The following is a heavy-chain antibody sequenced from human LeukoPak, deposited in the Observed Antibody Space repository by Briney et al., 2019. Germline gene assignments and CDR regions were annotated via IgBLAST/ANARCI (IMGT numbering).Heavy chain of an antibody. J-gene: IGHJ4*02. CDR1: GGSVSSNDYY. V-gene: IGHV4-39*07. CDR3: ARIRSYYDSGYYPYYIDY. Sequence: SETLSLTCTISGGSVSSNDYYWGWIRQPPGRGLEWIGTIHYSGSTYYKASLKSRVTISIDTSKKQFSLTLSSVTAADTAVYYCARIRSYYDSGYYPYYIDYWGQGILVTVSS. D-gene: IGHD3-22*01. CDR2: IHYSGST.